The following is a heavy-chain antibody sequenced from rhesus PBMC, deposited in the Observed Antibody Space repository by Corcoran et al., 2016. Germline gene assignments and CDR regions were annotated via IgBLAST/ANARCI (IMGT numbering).Heavy chain of an antibody. V-gene: IGHV2-95*01. Sequence: QVTLKESGPALVKPTQPLTLTCTFSGFSISTTGTGVGWIRQPPGKALEWLSSIYWNDSQYYTTSLKSRLTISKDTSKNQVVLTMTNRDPVDTATYYCARVGVYRVTNRFDVWGPGVLVTVSS. CDR3: ARVGVYRVTNRFDV. J-gene: IGHJ5-1*01. CDR1: GFSISTTGTG. D-gene: IGHD3-22*01. CDR2: IYWNDSQ.